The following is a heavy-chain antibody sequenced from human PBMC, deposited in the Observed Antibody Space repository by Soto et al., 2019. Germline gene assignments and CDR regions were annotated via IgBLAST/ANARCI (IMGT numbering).Heavy chain of an antibody. V-gene: IGHV4-34*01. Sequence: PSETLSLTCAVYGGSFSGYYWSWIRQPPGKGLEWIGEINHSGSTNYNPSLKSRVTISVDTSKNQFSLKLSSVTAADTAVYYCARGPRVVVVPAAIFSWFDPWGQGTLVTVSS. CDR1: GGSFSGYY. J-gene: IGHJ5*02. D-gene: IGHD2-2*01. CDR3: ARGPRVVVVPAAIFSWFDP. CDR2: INHSGST.